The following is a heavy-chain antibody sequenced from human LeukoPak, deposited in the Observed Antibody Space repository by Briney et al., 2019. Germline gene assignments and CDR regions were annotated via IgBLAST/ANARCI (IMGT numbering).Heavy chain of an antibody. Sequence: PSETPSLTCTVSGGSVSSSNYYWSWIRQPPGKGLEWVGFFSYNVHSDYNPSLKSRVTISVDTSKNQFSLRLSSVTAADTAIYYCARVSVAGTGPDYWGQGTQVTVSS. J-gene: IGHJ4*02. CDR3: ARVSVAGTGPDY. CDR2: FSYNVHS. D-gene: IGHD6-13*01. V-gene: IGHV4-61*01. CDR1: GGSVSSSNYY.